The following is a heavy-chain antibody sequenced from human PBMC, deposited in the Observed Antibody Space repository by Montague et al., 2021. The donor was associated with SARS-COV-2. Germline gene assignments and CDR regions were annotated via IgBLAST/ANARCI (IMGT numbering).Heavy chain of an antibody. CDR2: INHSGST. CDR3: ARGPVDDNCSGGSCYSRYYYGMDV. CDR1: GGSFSGYY. D-gene: IGHD2-15*01. V-gene: IGHV4-34*01. J-gene: IGHJ6*02. Sequence: SETLSLTCPVYGGSFSGYYWSWIRQPPGKGLEWIGEINHSGSTNYNPSLKSRVTISVDTSKNQFSLKLSSVTAADTAVYYCARGPVDDNCSGGSCYSRYYYGMDVWGQGTTVTVSS.